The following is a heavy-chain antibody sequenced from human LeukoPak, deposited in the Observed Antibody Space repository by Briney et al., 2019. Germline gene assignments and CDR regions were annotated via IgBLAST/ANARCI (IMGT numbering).Heavy chain of an antibody. V-gene: IGHV3-23*01. Sequence: GGSLRLSCAASGFTFSSYAISWVRQAPGKGLEWVSAISGSGGTTYYAASVRGRFTISRDNSKNTLYVQMNSLRAEDTAVYYCAKARGPGSGCTDYWGQGTLVTVSS. CDR1: GFTFSSYA. J-gene: IGHJ4*02. CDR3: AKARGPGSGCTDY. CDR2: ISGSGGTT. D-gene: IGHD6-25*01.